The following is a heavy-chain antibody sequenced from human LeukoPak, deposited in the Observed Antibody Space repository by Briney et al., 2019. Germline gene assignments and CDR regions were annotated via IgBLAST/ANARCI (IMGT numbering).Heavy chain of an antibody. D-gene: IGHD5-18*01. CDR1: GFTFSNYA. CDR3: GHSYAAGAFDY. Sequence: GGSLRLSCAASGFTFSNYAMTWVRQAPGKGLEWVSGISESGGSTYYADSVKGRLTISRDISKNTLYLQMNSLRAEDTAVYYCGHSYAAGAFDYWGQGSLVTVSS. CDR2: ISESGGST. V-gene: IGHV3-23*01. J-gene: IGHJ4*02.